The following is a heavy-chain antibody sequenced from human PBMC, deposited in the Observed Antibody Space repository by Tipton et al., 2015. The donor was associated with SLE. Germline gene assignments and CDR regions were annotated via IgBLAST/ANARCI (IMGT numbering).Heavy chain of an antibody. J-gene: IGHJ6*03. CDR3: ASTPTFTMVRGVIITHYYYYMDV. V-gene: IGHV4-61*05. Sequence: TLSLTCTVSGGSISSSSYYWGWIRQLPGKGLEWIGYIYYSGSTNYNPSLKSRVTISVDTSKNQFSLKLSSVTAADTAVYYCASTPTFTMVRGVIITHYYYYMDVWGKGTTVTVSS. D-gene: IGHD3-10*01. CDR1: GGSISSSSYY. CDR2: IYYSGST.